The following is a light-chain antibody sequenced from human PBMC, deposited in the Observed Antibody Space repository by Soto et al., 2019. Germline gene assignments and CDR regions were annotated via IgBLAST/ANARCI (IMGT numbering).Light chain of an antibody. Sequence: DIQMTQSPSSLSASVGDRVTITCRASQSISSYLNWYQQKPGKAPKLLIYAASSLQSGVPSRFSGSGSGTDFTLTISSLQPEDFATYYCQQSCSTPRLTFGGGTKVDIK. V-gene: IGKV1-39*01. CDR3: QQSCSTPRLT. CDR2: AAS. J-gene: IGKJ4*01. CDR1: QSISSY.